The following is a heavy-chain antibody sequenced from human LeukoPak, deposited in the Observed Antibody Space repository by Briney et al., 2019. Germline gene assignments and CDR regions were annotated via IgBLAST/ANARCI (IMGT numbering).Heavy chain of an antibody. Sequence: GGSLRLSCAASGFTFSNYGMHWVRHAPGKGLEWVAFIRYDGTNKYYADSVKGRFTMSRDNSKNTLYLQMNSLRVEDTAVYYCAKDKIWGEDYFDYWGQGTLVTVSS. D-gene: IGHD3-16*01. V-gene: IGHV3-30*02. J-gene: IGHJ4*02. CDR3: AKDKIWGEDYFDY. CDR2: IRYDGTNK. CDR1: GFTFSNYG.